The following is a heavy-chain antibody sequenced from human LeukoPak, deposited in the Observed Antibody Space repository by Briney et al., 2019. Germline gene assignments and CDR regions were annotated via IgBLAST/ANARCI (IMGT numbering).Heavy chain of an antibody. J-gene: IGHJ3*02. Sequence: GGSLRLSCAASGFIFSNYGMHWVRQAPGKGLEWVAVIWYDGSNKYYADSVKGRFTISRDNSKNTVYLQMNSLRAEDTAVYYCARGLRNTDTFDIWGQGTMVTVSS. V-gene: IGHV3-33*01. CDR3: ARGLRNTDTFDI. CDR2: IWYDGSNK. CDR1: GFIFSNYG.